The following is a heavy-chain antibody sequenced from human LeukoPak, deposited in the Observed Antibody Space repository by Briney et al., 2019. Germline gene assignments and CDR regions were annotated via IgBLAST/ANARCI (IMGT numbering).Heavy chain of an antibody. CDR1: GYTFSNYG. CDR2: LDTYKGDT. V-gene: IGHV1-18*01. D-gene: IGHD3-16*01. J-gene: IGHJ4*02. Sequence: ASVKVSCKASGYTFSNYGISWLRQAPGQGLEWVRWLDTYKGDTNYGQKFKGRVTMTTDSSTDTAYVELRSLRPDDTAVYYCAREGLTLALDFWGQGTLVTVSS. CDR3: AREGLTLALDF.